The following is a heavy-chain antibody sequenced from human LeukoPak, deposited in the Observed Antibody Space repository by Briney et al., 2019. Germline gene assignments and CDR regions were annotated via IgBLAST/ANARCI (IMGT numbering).Heavy chain of an antibody. CDR3: AKDTGGNGAYFYAMDV. D-gene: IGHD4-23*01. Sequence: GGSLRLSCAGSGFAFHNYDMHWVRQPPGKGLEWVSAINWNSDTKDYADSVKGRFTYSRDRARNSLYLQMDSLRPEDTALYYCAKDTGGNGAYFYAMDVWGQGTSVTVSS. J-gene: IGHJ6*02. V-gene: IGHV3-9*01. CDR1: GFAFHNYD. CDR2: INWNSDTK.